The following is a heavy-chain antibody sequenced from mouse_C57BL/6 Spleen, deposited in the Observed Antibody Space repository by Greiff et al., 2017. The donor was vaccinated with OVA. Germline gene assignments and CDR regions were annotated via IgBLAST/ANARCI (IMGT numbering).Heavy chain of an antibody. CDR3: ARGPSITTVVATGAMDY. CDR1: GYSITSGYD. J-gene: IGHJ4*01. Sequence: EVKLVESGPGMVKPSQSLSLTCTVTGYSITSGYDWHWIRHFPGNKLEWMGYISYSGSTNYNPSLKSRISITHDTSKNHFFLKLNSVTTEDTATYYCARGPSITTVVATGAMDYWGQGTSVTVSS. D-gene: IGHD1-1*01. V-gene: IGHV3-1*01. CDR2: ISYSGST.